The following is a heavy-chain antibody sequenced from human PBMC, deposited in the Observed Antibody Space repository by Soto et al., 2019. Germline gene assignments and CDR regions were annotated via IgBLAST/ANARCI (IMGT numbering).Heavy chain of an antibody. CDR1: GFSFSDYS. CDR3: AVMAGLVVSDDFGLDV. D-gene: IGHD2-21*01. J-gene: IGHJ6*02. CDR2: ISYVGDKK. Sequence: QVHLVESGGGVVQPGRSLRLSCVGSGFSFSDYSIHWVRQAPGKGLEWVAFISYVGDKKFFADSVKGRFNISRDNAKNTVSLHMSSLRPEDTAVFHCAVMAGLVVSDDFGLDVWGQGTTVTVSS. V-gene: IGHV3-30-3*01.